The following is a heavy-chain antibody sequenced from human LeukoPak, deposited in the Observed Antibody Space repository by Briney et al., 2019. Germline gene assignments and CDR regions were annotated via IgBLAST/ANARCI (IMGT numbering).Heavy chain of an antibody. CDR1: GFIFRDYW. D-gene: IGHD3/OR15-3a*01. V-gene: IGHV3-7*01. CDR2: IKQDGSEK. Sequence: PGGSLRLSCAGSGFIFRDYWLTWVRQAPGKGLEWMANIKQDGSEKYYVDSVRGRFTISRDNDKNSLYLQMNSLRAEDTAVYYCARDVIFFDYWGQGTLVTVSS. CDR3: ARDVIFFDY. J-gene: IGHJ4*02.